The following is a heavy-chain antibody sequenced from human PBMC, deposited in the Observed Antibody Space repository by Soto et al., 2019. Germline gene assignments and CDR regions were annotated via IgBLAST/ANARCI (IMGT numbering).Heavy chain of an antibody. CDR2: NYYSGST. J-gene: IGHJ6*02. V-gene: IGHV4-39*07. Sequence: SETLSLTCTVSGGSISSSSYYWGWIRQPPGKGLEWIGSNYYSGSTYYNPSLKSRVTISLDTSKSQFSLKLSSVTAADTAVYYCARGSSIAGLYYGMDVWGQGTTVTVSS. D-gene: IGHD6-6*01. CDR3: ARGSSIAGLYYGMDV. CDR1: GGSISSSSYY.